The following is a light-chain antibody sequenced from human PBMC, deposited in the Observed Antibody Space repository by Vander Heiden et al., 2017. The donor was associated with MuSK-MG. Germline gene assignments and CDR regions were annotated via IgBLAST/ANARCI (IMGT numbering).Light chain of an antibody. CDR1: QGINSA. V-gene: IGKV1-13*02. J-gene: IGKJ4*01. CDR3: QQFHGYALT. Sequence: AIQLTQSPSSLSASVRDRVTITCRASQGINSALAWYQQRPGKPPKLLIYDASYLESGVSSRFSGSGSGTDFTLTISSLQPEDFATYYCQQFHGYALTFGGGTMVDIK. CDR2: DAS.